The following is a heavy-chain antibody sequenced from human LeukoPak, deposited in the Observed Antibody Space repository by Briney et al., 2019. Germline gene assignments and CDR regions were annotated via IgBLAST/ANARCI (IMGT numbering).Heavy chain of an antibody. CDR3: ASRIAAAGTFDY. CDR1: GGTFSSYA. CDR2: IIPILGIA. J-gene: IGHJ4*02. V-gene: IGHV1-69*04. D-gene: IGHD6-13*01. Sequence: GASVKVSCKASGGTFSSYAISWVRQAPGQGLEWMGRIIPILGIANYAQKFQGRVTITADKSTSTAYMELSSLRSEDTAVYYCASRIAAAGTFDYWGQGTLVTVSS.